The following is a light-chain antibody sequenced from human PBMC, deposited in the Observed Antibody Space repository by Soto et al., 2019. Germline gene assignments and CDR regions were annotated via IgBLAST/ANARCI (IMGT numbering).Light chain of an antibody. CDR2: DAS. V-gene: IGKV3-11*01. Sequence: EIVLTQSPATLSLSPGERATLSCRASQSVSSYLAWYQQKPGQAPRLLIYDASNRATGIPSRFSGSGSGTDFTFTISRLEPEDIAVYYCQQYGSSRTFGGGTKVDI. CDR1: QSVSSY. J-gene: IGKJ4*02. CDR3: QQYGSSRT.